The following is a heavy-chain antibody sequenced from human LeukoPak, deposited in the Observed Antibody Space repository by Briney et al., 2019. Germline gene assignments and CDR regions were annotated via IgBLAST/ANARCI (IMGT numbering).Heavy chain of an antibody. V-gene: IGHV1-69*04. J-gene: IGHJ5*02. CDR3: ARGNYGDPNGFDP. CDR1: GDTLNNDD. D-gene: IGHD4-17*01. CDR2: IVPIVEIT. Sequence: SVKVSCKASGDTLNNDDITWVRQAPGRGLEWMGRIVPIVEITNYAESFQGRVTITADKSTNTFYMQLASLMSSDTAIYFCARGNYGDPNGFDPWGQGTLVTVSS.